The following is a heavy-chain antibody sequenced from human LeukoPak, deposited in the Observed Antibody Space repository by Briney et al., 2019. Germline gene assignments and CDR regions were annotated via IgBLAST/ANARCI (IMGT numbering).Heavy chain of an antibody. CDR3: ARDILTGYYQVDY. Sequence: ASVKVSCKASGYTFTRYYMHWVRQAPGQGLEWMGRIIPILGIANYAQKFQGRVTITADKSTSTAYMELSSLRSEDTAVYYCARDILTGYYQVDYWAREPWSPSPQ. CDR2: IIPILGIA. D-gene: IGHD3-9*01. J-gene: IGHJ4*02. V-gene: IGHV1-69*04. CDR1: GYTFTRYY.